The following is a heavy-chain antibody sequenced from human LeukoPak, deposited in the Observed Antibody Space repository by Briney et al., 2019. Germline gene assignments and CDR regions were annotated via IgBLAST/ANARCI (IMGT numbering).Heavy chain of an antibody. Sequence: PSETLSLTCTVSGASISSYYWSWIRQPPGKGLEWIGFIYYSGSTNYNPSLKTRVTISVDTSKNQFSLRLTSVTAADAAVYYCARGGAWSGYYYYYMDVWGKGTTVTVSS. CDR3: ARGGAWSGYYYYYMDV. CDR1: GASISSYY. CDR2: IYYSGST. J-gene: IGHJ6*03. V-gene: IGHV4-59*01. D-gene: IGHD3-3*01.